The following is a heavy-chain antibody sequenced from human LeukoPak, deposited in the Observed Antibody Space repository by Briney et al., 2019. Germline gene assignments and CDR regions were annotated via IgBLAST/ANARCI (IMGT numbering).Heavy chain of an antibody. CDR2: IYPGDSDT. D-gene: IGHD3-10*01. CDR3: ARRTMVRGRYYYYGMDV. Sequence: GESLKISCKGSGYSFTRYWFGWVRQMPGKGLGWMGIIYPGDSDTRYSPSFQGQVTISADKSISTAYLQWSSLRASDTAMYYCARRTMVRGRYYYYGMDVWGQGTTVTVSS. CDR1: GYSFTRYW. J-gene: IGHJ6*02. V-gene: IGHV5-51*01.